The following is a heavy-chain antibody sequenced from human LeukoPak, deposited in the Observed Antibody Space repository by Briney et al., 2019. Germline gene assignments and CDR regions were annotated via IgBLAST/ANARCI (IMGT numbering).Heavy chain of an antibody. V-gene: IGHV1-69*01. D-gene: IGHD3-22*01. CDR3: ARVAYDSSGYYFPFDY. CDR1: GGTFSSYA. CDR2: IIPIFGTA. J-gene: IGHJ4*02. Sequence: SVKVSFKASGGTFSSYAISWVRQAPGQGLEWMGGIIPIFGTANYAQKFEGRVTITADESTSTAYMELSSLRSEDTAVYYCARVAYDSSGYYFPFDYWGQGTLVTVSS.